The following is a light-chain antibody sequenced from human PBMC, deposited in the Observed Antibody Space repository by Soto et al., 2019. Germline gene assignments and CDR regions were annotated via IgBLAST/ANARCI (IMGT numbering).Light chain of an antibody. CDR3: QQYNNWPYT. CDR1: QSVGSN. CDR2: GAS. V-gene: IGKV3-15*01. J-gene: IGKJ2*01. Sequence: EIVMTQSPATLSVSPGERATLSCGDSQSVGSNLAWYQQRPGQAPRPLIYGASTRAIGIPPRFSGSGSGTEFTLTISSLQSEDFAVYYCQQYNNWPYTFGRGTKVDIK.